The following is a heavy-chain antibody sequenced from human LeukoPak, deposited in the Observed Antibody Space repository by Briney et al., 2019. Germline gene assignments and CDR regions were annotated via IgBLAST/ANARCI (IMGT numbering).Heavy chain of an antibody. J-gene: IGHJ3*02. D-gene: IGHD1-14*01. CDR2: VSTYNGNT. V-gene: IGHV1-18*01. CDR1: GYTFTSYG. CDR3: AREARTFDI. Sequence: GASVKVSCKASGYTFTSYGISWVRQAPGQGLEWMGWVSTYNGNTNYAQKLQGRVTMTTHTSTNTAYMELRSLRSDDTAVYYCAREARTFDIWGQGTMVTVSS.